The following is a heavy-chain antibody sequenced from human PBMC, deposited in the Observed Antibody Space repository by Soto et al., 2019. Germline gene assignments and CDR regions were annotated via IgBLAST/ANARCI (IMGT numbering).Heavy chain of an antibody. CDR2: IIPIFGTA. Sequence: SVKVSCKASGGTFSSYAISWVRQAPGQGLEWMGGIIPIFGTANYAQKFQGRVTITADKSTSTAYMELSSLRAEDTALYYCAKDMENGYNPYYYYGMGVWGQGTTVTVSS. V-gene: IGHV1-69*06. CDR3: AKDMENGYNPYYYYGMGV. CDR1: GGTFSSYA. D-gene: IGHD3-10*01. J-gene: IGHJ6*02.